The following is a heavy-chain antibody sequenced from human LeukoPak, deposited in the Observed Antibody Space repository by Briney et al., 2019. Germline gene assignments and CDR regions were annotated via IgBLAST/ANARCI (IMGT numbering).Heavy chain of an antibody. Sequence: GGSLRLSCAASGFTFSSYEMNWVRQAPGKGLEWVSYISSSGSTIYYADSVKGRFTISRDNSKNTLYLQMNSLRAEDTAVYYCANLPDYGGNSGVNWFDPWGQGTLVTVSS. V-gene: IGHV3-48*03. J-gene: IGHJ5*02. CDR3: ANLPDYGGNSGVNWFDP. D-gene: IGHD4-23*01. CDR2: ISSSGSTI. CDR1: GFTFSSYE.